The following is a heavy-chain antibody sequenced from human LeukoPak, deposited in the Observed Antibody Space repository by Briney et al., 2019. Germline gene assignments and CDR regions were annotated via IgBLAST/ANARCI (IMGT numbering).Heavy chain of an antibody. V-gene: IGHV3-48*01. D-gene: IGHD6-13*01. CDR2: ISGTSRTI. CDR1: GFTFNKYS. Sequence: GGSLRLSRVASGFTFNKYSMNWVRQAPGKGLQWLSYISGTSRTIYYADSVKGRFAIPRDNARNSLYLQMSSLRVEDTAVYYCARATYSSSWPYFDYWGQGTLVTVSS. J-gene: IGHJ4*02. CDR3: ARATYSSSWPYFDY.